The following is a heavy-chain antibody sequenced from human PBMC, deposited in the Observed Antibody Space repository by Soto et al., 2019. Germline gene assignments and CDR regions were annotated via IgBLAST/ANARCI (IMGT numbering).Heavy chain of an antibody. CDR1: GFTFSSYA. CDR2: ISGSGGST. Sequence: EVQLLESGGGLVQPGGSLRLSCAASGFTFSSYAMSWVRQAPGKGLEWVSAISGSGGSTYYADSVKGRFTISRDNSKNTLYLQTNSLRAEDTAVYYCAEWYNWNDAPDGDAFDIWGQGTMVTVSS. D-gene: IGHD1-1*01. V-gene: IGHV3-23*01. CDR3: AEWYNWNDAPDGDAFDI. J-gene: IGHJ3*02.